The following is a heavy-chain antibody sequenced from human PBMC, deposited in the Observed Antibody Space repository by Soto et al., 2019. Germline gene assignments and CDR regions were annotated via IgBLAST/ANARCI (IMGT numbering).Heavy chain of an antibody. Sequence: GASLTLSCAASGFTYSDYYMSWLRQDPGKGLGWISYRSNSGTFARYADSVKGRCSISRDNAKNSLYLQIDSLRGEDTAIYYCARSGDNYNLLDYWGQGA. CDR2: RSNSGTFA. J-gene: IGHJ4*02. CDR3: ARSGDNYNLLDY. CDR1: GFTYSDYY. D-gene: IGHD1-1*01. V-gene: IGHV3-11*06.